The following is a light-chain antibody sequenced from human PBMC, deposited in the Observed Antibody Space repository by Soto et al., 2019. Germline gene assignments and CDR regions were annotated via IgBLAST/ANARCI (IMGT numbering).Light chain of an antibody. CDR1: QSIGSY. CDR2: AAS. J-gene: IGKJ1*01. CDR3: QHYNRYSEA. Sequence: DIHMTESPSSLSASVGDRVTIPCRTSQSIGSYLNWYKQRPGTAPKVVSYAASRLQSGVPSRFSGSGSGTEFTLTISSLKPDDFETYYCQHYNRYSEAFGQGTKVDIK. V-gene: IGKV1-5*01.